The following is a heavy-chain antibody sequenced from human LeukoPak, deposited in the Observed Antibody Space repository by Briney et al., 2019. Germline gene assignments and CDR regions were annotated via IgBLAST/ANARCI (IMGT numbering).Heavy chain of an antibody. D-gene: IGHD2-21*02. CDR3: ARFVYDKNCGGDCYSDY. J-gene: IGHJ4*02. CDR2: IIPIFGTA. V-gene: IGHV1-69*13. Sequence: ASVKVSCKASGGTFRSYAISWVRQAPGQGLEWMGGIIPIFGTANYAQKFQGRVTITADESTSTAYMELSSLRSEDTAVYYCARFVYDKNCGGDCYSDYWGQGTLVTVSS. CDR1: GGTFRSYA.